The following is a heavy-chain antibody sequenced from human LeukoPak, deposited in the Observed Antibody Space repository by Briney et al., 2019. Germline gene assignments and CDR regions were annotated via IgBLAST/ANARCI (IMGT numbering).Heavy chain of an antibody. J-gene: IGHJ4*02. V-gene: IGHV3-48*02. CDR3: ARGRLPHDY. Sequence: GGSLRLSCAASGFTFSTYSMNWVRKAPGKGLEWVSYISSSSTTIYYADSVKGRFTISRDNAKNTLYLQMNSLRDKDTAVYYCARGRLPHDYWGQGTLVTVSS. D-gene: IGHD5-12*01. CDR1: GFTFSTYS. CDR2: ISSSSTTI.